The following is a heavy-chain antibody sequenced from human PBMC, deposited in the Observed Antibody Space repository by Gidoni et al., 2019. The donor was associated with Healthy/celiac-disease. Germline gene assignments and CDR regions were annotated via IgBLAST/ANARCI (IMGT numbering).Heavy chain of an antibody. Sequence: QVQLQESGPGLVKPSETLSLTCTVSGGSISSYYWSWIRQPPGKGLEWIGYIYYSGSTNYNPSLKSRVTISVDTSKNQFSLKLSSVTAADTAVYYCARVHVGLDYWGQGTLVTVSS. V-gene: IGHV4-59*01. CDR1: GGSISSYY. CDR2: IYYSGST. CDR3: ARVHVGLDY. J-gene: IGHJ4*02. D-gene: IGHD1-26*01.